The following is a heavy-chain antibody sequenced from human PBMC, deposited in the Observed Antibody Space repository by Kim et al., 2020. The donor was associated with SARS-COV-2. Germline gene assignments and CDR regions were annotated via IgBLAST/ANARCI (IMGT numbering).Heavy chain of an antibody. CDR3: ARVVPGVRITMVRGAKRRFDY. V-gene: IGHV3-48*03. CDR1: GFTFSSYE. D-gene: IGHD3-10*01. J-gene: IGHJ4*02. Sequence: GGSLRLSCAASGFTFSSYEMNWVRQAPGKGLEWVSYISSSGSTIYYADSVKGRFTISRDNAKNSLYLQMNSLRAEDTAVYYCARVVPGVRITMVRGAKRRFDYWGQGTLVTVSS. CDR2: ISSSGSTI.